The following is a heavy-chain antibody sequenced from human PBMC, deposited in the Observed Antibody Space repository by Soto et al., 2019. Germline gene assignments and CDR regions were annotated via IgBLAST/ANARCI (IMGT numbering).Heavy chain of an antibody. CDR1: GFTFSSYG. CDR2: IWYDGSNK. CDR3: ARALGDYGEFMDV. J-gene: IGHJ6*02. D-gene: IGHD4-17*01. Sequence: QVQLVESGGGVVQPGRSLRLSCAASGFTFSSYGMHWVRQAPGKGLEWVAVIWYDGSNKYYADSVQGRFTISRDNSKNTLYLQMNSLRAEDTAVYYCARALGDYGEFMDVWGQGTTVTVSS. V-gene: IGHV3-33*01.